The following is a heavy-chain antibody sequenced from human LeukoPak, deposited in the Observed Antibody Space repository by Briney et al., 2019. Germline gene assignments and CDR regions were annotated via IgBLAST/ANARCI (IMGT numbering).Heavy chain of an antibody. J-gene: IGHJ4*02. Sequence: ASVKVSCKVSGSPLTELSMHWGRQAPGKGLEWRGGFDPEDGETIYAQKCQGRVTMTEDTSTDTAYMELSSLRSEDTAVYYCATLYYYDSSGYGRTDYWGQGTLVTVSS. CDR1: GSPLTELS. V-gene: IGHV1-24*01. CDR3: ATLYYYDSSGYGRTDY. CDR2: FDPEDGET. D-gene: IGHD3-22*01.